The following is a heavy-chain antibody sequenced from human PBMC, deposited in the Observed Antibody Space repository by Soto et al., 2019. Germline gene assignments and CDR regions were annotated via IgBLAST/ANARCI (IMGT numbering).Heavy chain of an antibody. CDR2: ISYDGSNK. CDR1: GFTFSSYA. D-gene: IGHD1-26*01. Sequence: GGSLRLSCAASGFTFSSYAMHWVRQAPGKGLEWVAVISYDGSNKYYADSVKGRFTISRDNSKNTLYLQMNSVRAEDTAVYYCARDSGGSFDYWGQGTLVTVSS. V-gene: IGHV3-30-3*01. CDR3: ARDSGGSFDY. J-gene: IGHJ4*02.